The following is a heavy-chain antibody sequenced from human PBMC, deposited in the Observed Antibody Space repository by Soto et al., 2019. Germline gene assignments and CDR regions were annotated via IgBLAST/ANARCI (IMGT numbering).Heavy chain of an antibody. V-gene: IGHV4-30-2*01. Sequence: SETLSLTCAVSGGSISSGGYSWSWIRLPPGKGLEWIGYMYHSGSTYYNPSLKSRVTISIDRSKNQFSLKLSSVTAADTAVYYCARHPSDFWFDPWGQGTLVTVSS. CDR1: GGSISSGGYS. CDR2: MYHSGST. CDR3: ARHPSDFWFDP. J-gene: IGHJ5*02. D-gene: IGHD2-21*02.